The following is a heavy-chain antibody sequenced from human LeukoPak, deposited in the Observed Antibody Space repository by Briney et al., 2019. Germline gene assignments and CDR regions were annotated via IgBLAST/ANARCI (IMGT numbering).Heavy chain of an antibody. CDR1: RFTFTRHA. J-gene: IGHJ4*02. D-gene: IGHD3-10*01. Sequence: GGSLRLSCAASRFTFTRHAMSWVRQAPGKGLEWVSTTGLESVHTLCTDSVQGRFTVSRDNSRNTLDLQMDNLTVDDTAIYYCVRGDDIGKHPTRAYYFDIWGQGTLVSVSS. CDR3: VRGDDIGKHPTRAYYFDI. V-gene: IGHV3-23*01. CDR2: TGLESVHT.